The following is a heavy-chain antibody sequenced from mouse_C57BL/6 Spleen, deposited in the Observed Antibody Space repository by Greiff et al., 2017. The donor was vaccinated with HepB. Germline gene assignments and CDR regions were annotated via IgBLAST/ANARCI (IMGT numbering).Heavy chain of an antibody. D-gene: IGHD3-1*01. J-gene: IGHJ4*01. CDR1: GFTFSSYA. V-gene: IGHV5-4*01. Sequence: EVKLMESGGGLVKPGGSLKLSCAASGFTFSSYAMSWVRQTPEKRLEWVATISDGGSYTYYPDNVKGRFTISRDNAKNNLYLQMTHLKSEDTAMYYCARDGGLRDYAMDYWGQGTSVTVSS. CDR2: ISDGGSYT. CDR3: ARDGGLRDYAMDY.